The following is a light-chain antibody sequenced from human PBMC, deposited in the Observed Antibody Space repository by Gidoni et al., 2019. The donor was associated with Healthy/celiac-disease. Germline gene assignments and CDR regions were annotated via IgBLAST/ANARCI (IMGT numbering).Light chain of an antibody. CDR1: IIGSKS. CDR2: YDS. V-gene: IGLV3-21*04. Sequence: SYVLTQPPSVSVAPGKTARITCGGNIIGSKSVHWYQQKPGQAPVLVIYYDSDRPSGIPERFSGSNSGNTATLTISRVEAGDEADYYCQVWDSSSDHLVFGGGTKLTVL. J-gene: IGLJ3*02. CDR3: QVWDSSSDHLV.